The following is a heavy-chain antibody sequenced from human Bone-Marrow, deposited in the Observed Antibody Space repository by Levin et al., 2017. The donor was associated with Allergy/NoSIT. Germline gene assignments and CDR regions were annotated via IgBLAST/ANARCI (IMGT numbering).Heavy chain of an antibody. D-gene: IGHD3-22*01. V-gene: IGHV3-33*01. CDR1: GFTFSSYG. CDR2: IWYDGSNK. J-gene: IGHJ4*02. Sequence: PGGSLRLSCAASGFTFSSYGMHWVRQAPGKGLEWVAVIWYDGSNKYYADSVKGRFTISRDNSKNTLYLQMNSLRAEDTAVYYCARSGRAYNYYDSSGYPWGFDYWGQGTLVTVSS. CDR3: ARSGRAYNYYDSSGYPWGFDY.